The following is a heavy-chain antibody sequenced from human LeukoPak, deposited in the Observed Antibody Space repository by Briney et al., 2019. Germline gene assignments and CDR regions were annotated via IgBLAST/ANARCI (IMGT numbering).Heavy chain of an antibody. J-gene: IGHJ3*02. CDR3: AVHSANHDAFDI. CDR2: INPNSGGT. CDR1: GYTFTGYY. D-gene: IGHD2-15*01. Sequence: RASVKVSCKASGYTFTGYYMHWVRQAPGQGLEWMGWINPNSGGTNYAQKFQGWVTRTRDTSISTAYMELSRLRSDDTAVYYCAVHSANHDAFDIWGQGTMVTVSS. V-gene: IGHV1-2*04.